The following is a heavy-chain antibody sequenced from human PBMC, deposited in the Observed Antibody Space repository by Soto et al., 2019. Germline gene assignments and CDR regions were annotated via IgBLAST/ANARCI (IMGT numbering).Heavy chain of an antibody. CDR2: ISYDGSNK. J-gene: IGHJ4*02. Sequence: QVQLVESGGGVVQPGRSLRLSCAASGFTFSSYAMHWVSQAPGKGLEWVAVISYDGSNKYYADSVKGRFTISRDNSKNTLYLQMNSLRAEDTAVYYCARFESRDGYNYFDYWGQGTLVTVSS. CDR3: ARFESRDGYNYFDY. V-gene: IGHV3-30-3*01. CDR1: GFTFSSYA. D-gene: IGHD5-12*01.